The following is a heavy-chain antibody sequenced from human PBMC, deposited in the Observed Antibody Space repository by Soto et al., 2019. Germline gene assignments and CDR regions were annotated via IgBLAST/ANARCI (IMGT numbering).Heavy chain of an antibody. V-gene: IGHV4-34*01. CDR1: GGSFSGYY. CDR3: ARGFRYYGSGTLDY. J-gene: IGHJ4*02. Sequence: SETLSLTCAVYGGSFSGYYWSWIRQPPGKGLEWIGEINHSGSTIYNPSLKSRVTISVDTSKNQFSLKLSSVTAADTAVYYCARGFRYYGSGTLDYWGQGTLVTVSS. CDR2: INHSGST. D-gene: IGHD3-10*01.